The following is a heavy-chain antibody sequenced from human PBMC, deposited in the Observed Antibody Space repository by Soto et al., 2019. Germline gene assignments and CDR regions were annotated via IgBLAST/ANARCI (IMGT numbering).Heavy chain of an antibody. CDR1: GVSSTSFY. D-gene: IGHD3-16*01. V-gene: IGHV4-59*01. J-gene: IGHJ4*02. Sequence: PSETLSLTCTVSGVSSTSFYWSWIRQSPGKGLEWIGYIFDNGDAKYNPSLMSRLTMSIDMSKNEFSLRLKSVTAADTAMYYCARGWGSKWYYFDSWGEGTMVTVYS. CDR2: IFDNGDA. CDR3: ARGWGSKWYYFDS.